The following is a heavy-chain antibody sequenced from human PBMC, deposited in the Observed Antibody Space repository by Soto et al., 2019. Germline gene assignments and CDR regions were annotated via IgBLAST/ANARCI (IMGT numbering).Heavy chain of an antibody. Sequence: EVQLVESGGGLVQPGGSLRLSCAASGFIFSSYGMNWVRQAPGKGLEWVSYISSSGTTIYYAESVRGRFSISRDNAKNSLYLQMDSLRDEDTAVYFCADDEDGDSDFDSWGQGTRVTVSS. CDR1: GFIFSSYG. V-gene: IGHV3-48*02. J-gene: IGHJ4*02. CDR2: ISSSGTTI. D-gene: IGHD4-17*01. CDR3: ADDEDGDSDFDS.